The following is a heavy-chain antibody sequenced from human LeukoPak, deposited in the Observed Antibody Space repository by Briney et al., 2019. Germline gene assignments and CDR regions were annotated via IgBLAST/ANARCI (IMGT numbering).Heavy chain of an antibody. V-gene: IGHV3-23*01. CDR1: GFAFSDYY. J-gene: IGHJ4*02. CDR2: ISGSGGST. D-gene: IGHD6-19*01. CDR3: AKRSSSGSFDY. Sequence: GGSLRLSCAASGFAFSDYYMSWIRQAPGKGLEWVSAISGSGGSTYYADSVKGRFTISRGNSKNTLYLQMNSLRAEDTAVYYCAKRSSSGSFDYWGQGTLVTVSS.